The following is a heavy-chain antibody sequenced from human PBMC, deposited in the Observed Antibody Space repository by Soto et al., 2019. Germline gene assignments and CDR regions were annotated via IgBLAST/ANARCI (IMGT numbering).Heavy chain of an antibody. CDR3: ARDAEWASDNYFDY. V-gene: IGHV1-3*01. Sequence: ASVKVACKASGYTFTSYAMHWVRQAPGQRLEWMGWINAGNGNTKYAQKLQGRVTMTTDTSTSTAYMELRSLRSDDTAVYYCARDAEWASDNYFDYWGQGTLVTVSS. CDR1: GYTFTSYA. CDR2: INAGNGNT. D-gene: IGHD2-8*01. J-gene: IGHJ4*02.